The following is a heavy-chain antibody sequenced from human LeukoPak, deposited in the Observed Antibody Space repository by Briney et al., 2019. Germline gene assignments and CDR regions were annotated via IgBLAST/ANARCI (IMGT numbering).Heavy chain of an antibody. CDR2: IIPIFGTA. D-gene: IGHD6-6*01. V-gene: IGHV1-69*05. J-gene: IGHJ6*03. Sequence: SVKVSCKASGGTFSSYAISWVRQAPGQGLEWRGGIIPIFGTANYAQKFQGRVTITTDESTSTAYMALSSLRSEDTAVYYCARCIAARDYYYYMDVWGKGTTVTVSS. CDR3: ARCIAARDYYYYMDV. CDR1: GGTFSSYA.